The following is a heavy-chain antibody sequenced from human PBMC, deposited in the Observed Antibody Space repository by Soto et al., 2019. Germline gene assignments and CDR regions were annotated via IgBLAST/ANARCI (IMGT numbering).Heavy chain of an antibody. D-gene: IGHD3-10*01. CDR3: ARPRAMVRGVIISQSNWFDP. CDR1: GGSISSSSYS. CDR2: IYYSGST. Sequence: TLSLTCTVSGGSISSSSYSWGWIRQPPGKGLEWIGSIYYSGSTYYNPSLKSRVTISVDTSKNQFSLKLSSVTAADTAVYYCARPRAMVRGVIISQSNWFDPWGQGTLVTSPQ. V-gene: IGHV4-39*01. J-gene: IGHJ5*02.